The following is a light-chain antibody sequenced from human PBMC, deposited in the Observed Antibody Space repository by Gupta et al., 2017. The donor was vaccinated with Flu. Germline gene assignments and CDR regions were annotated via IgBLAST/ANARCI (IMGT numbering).Light chain of an antibody. CDR3: MHALQTPRVT. CDR2: LGS. CDR1: QSLLQSHGYNY. J-gene: IGKJ5*01. Sequence: TPGEPASISCRSSQSLLQSHGYNYLDWYLQKPGQSPQLLIYLGSNRASGVPDRFSGSGSGTDFTLKISRVEAEDVGVYYCMHALQTPRVTFGRGTRLEIK. V-gene: IGKV2-28*01.